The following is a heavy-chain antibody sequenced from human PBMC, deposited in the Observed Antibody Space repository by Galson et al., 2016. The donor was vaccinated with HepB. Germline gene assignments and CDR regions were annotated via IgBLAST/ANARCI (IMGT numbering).Heavy chain of an antibody. Sequence: SLRLSCAASGFTFSDYFIDWVRQVPGKGLEWVGRIRNKPRSYTTDYAASVKGRFTISRDDSKNSVYLQMNSLKTEDTAVYYCARDYSWSYDFWDQGTLVTVSS. CDR1: GFTFSDYF. V-gene: IGHV3-72*01. CDR2: IRNKPRSYTT. J-gene: IGHJ4*02. D-gene: IGHD3-3*01. CDR3: ARDYSWSYDF.